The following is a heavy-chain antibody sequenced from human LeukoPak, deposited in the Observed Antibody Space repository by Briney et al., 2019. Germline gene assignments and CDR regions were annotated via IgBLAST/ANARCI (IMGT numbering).Heavy chain of an antibody. CDR2: INPSGGST. Sequence: GASVKVSCKASGYTFTSYGISWVRQAPGQGLEWMGIINPSGGSTSYAQKFQGRVTMTRDTSTSTVYMELSSLRSEDTAVYYCASGEGGDDYWGQGTLVTVSS. J-gene: IGHJ4*02. CDR1: GYTFTSYG. V-gene: IGHV1-46*01. D-gene: IGHD2-21*01. CDR3: ASGEGGDDY.